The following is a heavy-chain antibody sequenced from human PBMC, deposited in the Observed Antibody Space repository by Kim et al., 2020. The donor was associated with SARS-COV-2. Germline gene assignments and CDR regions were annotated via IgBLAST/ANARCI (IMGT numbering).Heavy chain of an antibody. CDR3: ARYCSGGSCHTMAPIY. Sequence: SETLSLTCTVSGGSISSGDYYWSWIRQPPGKGLEWIGYIYYSGSTYYNPSLKSRVTISVDTSKNQFSLKLSSVTAADTAVYYCARYCSGGSCHTMAPIYWGQGTLVTVSS. J-gene: IGHJ4*02. V-gene: IGHV4-30-4*01. CDR2: IYYSGST. D-gene: IGHD2-15*01. CDR1: GGSISSGDYY.